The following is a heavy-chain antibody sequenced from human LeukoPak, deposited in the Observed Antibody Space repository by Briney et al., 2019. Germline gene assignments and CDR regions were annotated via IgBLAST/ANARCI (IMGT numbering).Heavy chain of an antibody. V-gene: IGHV3-30*02. D-gene: IGHD1-26*01. CDR1: GFTFSSYG. Sequence: PGGSLRLSCAASGFTFSSYGMHWVRQAPGKGLEWVAFIRYDGSNKYYADSVKGRFTISRDNSKNTLYLQMNSLRAEDTAVYYCARGHQWEPGYYFDYWGQGTLVTVSS. J-gene: IGHJ4*02. CDR3: ARGHQWEPGYYFDY. CDR2: IRYDGSNK.